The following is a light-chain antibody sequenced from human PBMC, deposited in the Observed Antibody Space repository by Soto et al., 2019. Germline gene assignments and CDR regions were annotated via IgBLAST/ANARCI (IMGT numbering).Light chain of an antibody. J-gene: IGKJ1*01. CDR1: QSVSSSY. Sequence: EIVLTQSPGTLSLSPGETATLSCRASQSVSSSYLAWYQQKPGQAPRLLIYGASSRATGIRDMFSGSGSGTDFTLTISSLEPEDYAMYYCQQYGSSPWSFGQGTKVEI. CDR3: QQYGSSPWS. V-gene: IGKV3-20*01. CDR2: GAS.